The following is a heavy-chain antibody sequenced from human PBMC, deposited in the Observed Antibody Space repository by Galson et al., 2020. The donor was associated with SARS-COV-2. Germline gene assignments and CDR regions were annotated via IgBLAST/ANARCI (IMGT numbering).Heavy chain of an antibody. J-gene: IGHJ6*02. V-gene: IGHV3-30*04. CDR2: ISYDGSNK. CDR3: ARVMEYYDFWSGYYNAVNYYYGMDV. CDR1: GFTFSSYA. D-gene: IGHD3-3*01. Sequence: GESLKISCAASGFTFSSYAMHWVRQAPGKGLEWVAVISYDGSNKYYADSVKGRFTISRDNSKNTLYLQMNSLRAEDTAVYYCARVMEYYDFWSGYYNAVNYYYGMDVWGQGTTVTVSS.